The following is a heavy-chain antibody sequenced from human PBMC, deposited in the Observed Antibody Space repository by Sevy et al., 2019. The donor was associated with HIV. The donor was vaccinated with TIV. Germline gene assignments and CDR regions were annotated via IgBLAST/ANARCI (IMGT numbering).Heavy chain of an antibody. V-gene: IGHV3-15*01. CDR1: GFTFSNAW. D-gene: IGHD2-15*01. J-gene: IGHJ4*02. Sequence: GGSLRLSWAASGFTFSNAWMSWVRQSPGKGLEWVGRIRSQAGGGTTDDATIVKGKVTISRDHSRDILYLQLNSLETEDTAVYYCTTDHRRDGIVVVPFEYWGQGTLVTVSS. CDR3: TTDHRRDGIVVVPFEY. CDR2: IRSQAGGGTT.